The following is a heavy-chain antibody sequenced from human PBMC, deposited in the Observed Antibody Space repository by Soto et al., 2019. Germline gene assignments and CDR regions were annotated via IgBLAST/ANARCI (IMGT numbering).Heavy chain of an antibody. Sequence: VQLVESGGGLVQPGGSLRLSCAASGFTFSSYWMSWVRQAPGKGLEWVANIKQDGSEKYYVDSVKGRFTISRDNAKNSLYLQMNSLRAEDTAVYYCARASYPKASSGSRYWGQGTLVTVSS. V-gene: IGHV3-7*01. J-gene: IGHJ4*02. CDR3: ARASYPKASSGSRY. CDR1: GFTFSSYW. CDR2: IKQDGSEK. D-gene: IGHD3-22*01.